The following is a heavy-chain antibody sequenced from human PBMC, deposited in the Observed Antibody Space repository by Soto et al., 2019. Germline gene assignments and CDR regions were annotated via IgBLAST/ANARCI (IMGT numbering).Heavy chain of an antibody. CDR1: GFTFSSYG. V-gene: IGHV3-30*18. CDR3: AKENKYSSSWLFDY. Sequence: PGGSLRLSCAASGFTFSSYGMHWVRQAQGKGLEWVAVISYDGSNKYYADSVKGRFTISRDNSENTLYLQMNSLRAEDKAVYYCAKENKYSSSWLFDYWGQGTLVTVSS. D-gene: IGHD6-13*01. J-gene: IGHJ4*02. CDR2: ISYDGSNK.